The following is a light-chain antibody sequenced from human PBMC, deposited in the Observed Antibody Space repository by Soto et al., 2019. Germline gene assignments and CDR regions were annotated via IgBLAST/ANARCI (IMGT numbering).Light chain of an antibody. Sequence: EIVMTQSPATLSVSPGERATLSCRASQSVFSTLAWYQQKPGQAPRLLIYGASTRATGIPARFSGSGSGTEFTLTFSSLQSEDFAVYYCQQYSKWPLTFGQGTKVEFK. CDR2: GAS. V-gene: IGKV3-15*01. J-gene: IGKJ1*01. CDR3: QQYSKWPLT. CDR1: QSVFST.